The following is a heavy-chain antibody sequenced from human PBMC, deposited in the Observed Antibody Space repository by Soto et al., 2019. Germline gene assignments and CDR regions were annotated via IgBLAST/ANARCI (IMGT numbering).Heavy chain of an antibody. V-gene: IGHV4-59*08. CDR1: GGSISSYY. CDR2: IYYSGST. D-gene: IGHD4-17*01. CDR3: ARTSRYGDYGRGDAAFDI. Sequence: PSETLSLTCTVSGGSISSYYWSWIRQPPGKGLGWIGYIYYSGSTNYNPSLKSRVTISVDTSKNQFSLKLSSVTAADTAVYYCARTSRYGDYGRGDAAFDIWGQGTMVTVSS. J-gene: IGHJ3*02.